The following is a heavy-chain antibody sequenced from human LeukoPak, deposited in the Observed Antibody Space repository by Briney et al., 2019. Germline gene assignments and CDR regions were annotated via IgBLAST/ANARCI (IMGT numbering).Heavy chain of an antibody. CDR3: ARDQYTYYYDSSGYPY. V-gene: IGHV1-18*01. D-gene: IGHD3-22*01. Sequence: ASVKVSCKASGYTFTSYGISWARQAPGQGLEWMGWISAYNGNTNYAQKLQGRVTMTTDTSTSTAYMELRSLRSDDTAVYYCARDQYTYYYDSSGYPYWGQGTLVAVSS. J-gene: IGHJ4*02. CDR1: GYTFTSYG. CDR2: ISAYNGNT.